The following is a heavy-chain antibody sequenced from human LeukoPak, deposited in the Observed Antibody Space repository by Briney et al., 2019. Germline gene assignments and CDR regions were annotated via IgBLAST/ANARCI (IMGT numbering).Heavy chain of an antibody. CDR2: IIPILGIA. CDR1: GGTFSSYA. J-gene: IGHJ4*02. Sequence: GASVKVSCKASGGTFSSYAISWVRQAPGQGLEWMGRIIPILGIANYAQKFQGRVTITADKSTSTAYMELSSLRSEDTAVYYCASTVVVANAPGGWGQGTLVTVSS. CDR3: ASTVVVANAPGG. V-gene: IGHV1-69*04. D-gene: IGHD2-15*01.